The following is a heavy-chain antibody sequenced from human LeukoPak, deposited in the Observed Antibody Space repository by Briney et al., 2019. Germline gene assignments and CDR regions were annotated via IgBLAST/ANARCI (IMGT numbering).Heavy chain of an antibody. Sequence: ASVNVSCKASGYTFTGYYMHWVRQAPGHGLEWMGWINPNSGGTNHAQKFQGRVTMTRDTSISTAYMELSRLRSDDTAVYYCARFSLGGPDYWGQGTLVTVSS. CDR3: ARFSLGGPDY. V-gene: IGHV1-2*02. J-gene: IGHJ4*02. CDR1: GYTFTGYY. D-gene: IGHD3-10*01. CDR2: INPNSGGT.